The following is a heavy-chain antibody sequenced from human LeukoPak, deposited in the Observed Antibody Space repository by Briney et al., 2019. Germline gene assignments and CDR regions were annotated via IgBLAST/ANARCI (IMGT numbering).Heavy chain of an antibody. Sequence: PGGSLRLSCAASGFTFSSYGMHWVRQAPGKGLEWVAVIWYDGSNKYYADSVKGRFTISRDNSKNTLYLQMNSLRAEDTAVYYCARLTASSALDYWGQGTLVSFSS. CDR3: ARLTASSALDY. J-gene: IGHJ4*02. V-gene: IGHV3-33*01. D-gene: IGHD6-19*01. CDR2: IWYDGSNK. CDR1: GFTFSSYG.